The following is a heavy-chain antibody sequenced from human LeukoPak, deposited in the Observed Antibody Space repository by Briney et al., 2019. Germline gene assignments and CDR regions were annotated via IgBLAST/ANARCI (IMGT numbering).Heavy chain of an antibody. J-gene: IGHJ4*02. Sequence: ASVKVSCKASGGTFSSYAISWVRQAPGQGLEWMGRIIPILGIANYAQKFQGRVTITADKSTSTAYMELSSLRSEDTAVYYCASPSYGSGSYPLEYWGQGTLVTVSS. CDR3: ASPSYGSGSYPLEY. D-gene: IGHD3-10*01. V-gene: IGHV1-69*04. CDR2: IIPILGIA. CDR1: GGTFSSYA.